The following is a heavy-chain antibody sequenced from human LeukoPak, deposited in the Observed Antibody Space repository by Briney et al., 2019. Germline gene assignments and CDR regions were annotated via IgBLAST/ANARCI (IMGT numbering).Heavy chain of an antibody. CDR2: INHSGST. D-gene: IGHD3-22*01. Sequence: PSETLSLTCAVYGGSFSGYYWSWIRQPPGKGLEWIGEINHSGSTNYNPSLKSRVTISVDTSKNQFSLKLSSVTAADTALYYCARVGYYDSSGYLDYWGQGTLVTVSS. CDR1: GGSFSGYY. V-gene: IGHV4-34*01. CDR3: ARVGYYDSSGYLDY. J-gene: IGHJ4*02.